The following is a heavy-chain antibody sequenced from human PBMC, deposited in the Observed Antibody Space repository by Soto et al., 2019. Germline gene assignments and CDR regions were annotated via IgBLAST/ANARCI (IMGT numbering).Heavy chain of an antibody. V-gene: IGHV4-34*01. Sequence: SETLSLTCAVYGGSFSGYYWSWIRQPPGKGLEWIGEINHSGSTNYNPSLKSRVTISVDTSKNQFSLELSSVTAADTAVYYCARGRKLWFGELLERYYYYGMDVWGQGTTVTVSS. J-gene: IGHJ6*02. CDR1: GGSFSGYY. D-gene: IGHD3-10*01. CDR3: ARGRKLWFGELLERYYYYGMDV. CDR2: INHSGST.